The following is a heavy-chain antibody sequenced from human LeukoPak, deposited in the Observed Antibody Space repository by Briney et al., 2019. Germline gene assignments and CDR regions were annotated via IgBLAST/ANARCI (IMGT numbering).Heavy chain of an antibody. CDR2: VSRSGDST. V-gene: IGHV3-23*01. Sequence: PGGSLRLSCAASGFTFSSYGMRWVRPAPGKGLEWVSAVSRSGDSTYYADSVKGRFTISRDNSKNTLYLQMNSLRAEDTAVYYCAKGRDGYKLENLFDYWGQGTLVTVSS. D-gene: IGHD5-24*01. CDR3: AKGRDGYKLENLFDY. J-gene: IGHJ4*02. CDR1: GFTFSSYG.